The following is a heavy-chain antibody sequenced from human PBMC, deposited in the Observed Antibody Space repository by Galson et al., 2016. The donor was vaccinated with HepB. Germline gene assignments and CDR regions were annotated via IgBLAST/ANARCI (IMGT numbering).Heavy chain of an antibody. D-gene: IGHD6-19*01. CDR2: ISGSGNT. Sequence: SLRLSCAASEFIFSDFAFSWARQAPGKGLEWLSSISGSGNTNYADSVKGRFIISRDNSKGTLYLEMNSLRAEDTAIYYCARYSSAWSLDTWGQGTLVTVSS. CDR3: ARYSSAWSLDT. V-gene: IGHV3-23*01. CDR1: EFIFSDFA. J-gene: IGHJ5*02.